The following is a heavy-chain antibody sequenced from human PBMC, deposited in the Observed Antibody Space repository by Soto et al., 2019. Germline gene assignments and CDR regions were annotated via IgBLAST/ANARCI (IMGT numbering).Heavy chain of an antibody. Sequence: QVQLVQSGAEVKKPGASVKVSCKASGYTFTSYGISWVRQAPGQGLEWMGWISTYNSNTNYAQKLQGRVTMTTDTSTSTAYMELRSLRSDDTAVYYCARVPATGYYYDSSGYYYFDYWGQGTLVTVSS. CDR1: GYTFTSYG. J-gene: IGHJ4*02. CDR3: ARVPATGYYYDSSGYYYFDY. D-gene: IGHD3-22*01. V-gene: IGHV1-18*01. CDR2: ISTYNSNT.